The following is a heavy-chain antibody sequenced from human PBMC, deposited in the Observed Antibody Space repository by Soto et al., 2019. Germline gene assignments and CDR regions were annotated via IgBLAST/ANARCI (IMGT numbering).Heavy chain of an antibody. D-gene: IGHD3-3*01. CDR3: TRGSAGFDFWSGYSPRVYGMDV. V-gene: IGHV3-49*04. CDR1: GFTFGDYA. CDR2: IRSKAYGGTT. Sequence: SLRLSCTASGFTFGDYAMSWVRQAPGKGLEWVGFIRSKAYGGTTEYAASVKGRFTISRDDSKSIAYLQMNSLKTEDTAVYYCTRGSAGFDFWSGYSPRVYGMDVWGQGTTVTVSS. J-gene: IGHJ6*02.